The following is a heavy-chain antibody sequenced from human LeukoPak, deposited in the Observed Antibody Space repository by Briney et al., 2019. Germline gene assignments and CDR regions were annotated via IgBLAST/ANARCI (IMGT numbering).Heavy chain of an antibody. V-gene: IGHV3-64*02. CDR3: ARDPERAILGLASVTDF. Sequence: PGGSLRLSCAGSGFYFTNHAMHWVRQAPGKGLEYVAAISSNGDSTYYADSVKGRFSISRDNSKNTLYLQMGSLGVEDMGVYYCARDPERAILGLASVTDFWGRGTLVTVSS. J-gene: IGHJ4*02. CDR2: ISSNGDST. CDR1: GFYFTNHA. D-gene: IGHD3/OR15-3a*01.